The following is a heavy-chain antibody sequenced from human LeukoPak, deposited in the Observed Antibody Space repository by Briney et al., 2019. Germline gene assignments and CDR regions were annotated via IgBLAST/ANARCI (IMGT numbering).Heavy chain of an antibody. V-gene: IGHV3-23*01. J-gene: IGHJ4*02. D-gene: IGHD4-17*01. CDR3: AKFLIYGDYGDY. CDR2: ISGSGGST. CDR1: GFTFSSYA. Sequence: GGSLRLSCAASGFTFSSYAMSWVRQAPGKGLEWVSAISGSGGSTCYADSVKGRFTISRDNSKNTLYLQMNSLRAEDTAVYYCAKFLIYGDYGDYWGQGTLVTVSS.